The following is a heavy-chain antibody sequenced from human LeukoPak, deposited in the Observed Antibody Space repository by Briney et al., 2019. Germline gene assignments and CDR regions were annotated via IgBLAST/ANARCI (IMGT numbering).Heavy chain of an antibody. D-gene: IGHD1-26*01. CDR3: ARQEGADYFDY. CDR1: GYTFTGYY. Sequence: GASVKVSCKASGYTFTGYYLHWVRQAPGQGLEWMGWINPNGGGREYAQKFQGRVNMTRDTAISTAYMELSRLRSDDTAVYYCARQEGADYFDYWGQGTLVTVSS. CDR2: INPNGGGR. V-gene: IGHV1-2*02. J-gene: IGHJ4*02.